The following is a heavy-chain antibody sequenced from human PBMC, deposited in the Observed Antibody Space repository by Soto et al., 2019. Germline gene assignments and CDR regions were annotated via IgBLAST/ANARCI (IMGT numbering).Heavy chain of an antibody. V-gene: IGHV4-59*01. J-gene: IGHJ3*02. CDR1: GGSISSYY. Sequence: QVQLQESGPGLVKPSETLSLTCTVSGGSISSYYWSWILQPPGKGLEWIGYIYYSGSTNYNPSLKSRVTISVDTSKNQFSLKLSSVTAADTAVYYCAREGSSGDDAFDIWGQGTMVTVSS. D-gene: IGHD6-19*01. CDR3: AREGSSGDDAFDI. CDR2: IYYSGST.